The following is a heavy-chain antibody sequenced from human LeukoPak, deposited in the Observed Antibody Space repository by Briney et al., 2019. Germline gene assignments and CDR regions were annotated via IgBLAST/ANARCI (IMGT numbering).Heavy chain of an antibody. J-gene: IGHJ3*02. Sequence: ASVKVSCKAFGYTFTSNYMHWVRQAPGQGPEWMGVISPSGGSTTYAQKFQGRVTLTRDMSTSTDYLELSSLRSEDTAVYYCARAEVGAPLDIWGQGTMVTVSS. CDR3: ARAEVGAPLDI. V-gene: IGHV1-46*01. CDR2: ISPSGGST. CDR1: GYTFTSNY. D-gene: IGHD1-26*01.